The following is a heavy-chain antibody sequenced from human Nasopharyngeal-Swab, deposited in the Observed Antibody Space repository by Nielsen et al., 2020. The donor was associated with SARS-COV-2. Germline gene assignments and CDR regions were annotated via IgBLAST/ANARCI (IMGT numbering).Heavy chain of an antibody. CDR2: ISYDGSNK. CDR1: GFTFSSYG. D-gene: IGHD3-10*01. Sequence: GESLKISCAASGFTFSSYGMHWVRQAPGKGLEWVAVISYDGSNKYYADSVKGRFTISRDNSKNTLYLQMNSLRAEDTAVYYCARSGSGSYYGQFDPWGQGTLVTVSS. J-gene: IGHJ5*02. CDR3: ARSGSGSYYGQFDP. V-gene: IGHV3-30*19.